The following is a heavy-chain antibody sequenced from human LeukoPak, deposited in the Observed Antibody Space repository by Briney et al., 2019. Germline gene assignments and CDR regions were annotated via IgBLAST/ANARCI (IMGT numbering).Heavy chain of an antibody. CDR2: INHSGST. D-gene: IGHD3-10*01. J-gene: IGHJ4*02. Sequence: TPSETLSLTCAVYGGSFSGYYWSWIRQPPGKGLEWIGEINHSGSTNYNPSLKSRVTISVDTSKNQFSLKLSSVTAADTAVYYCARDYRDVLLWFGELSKWGQGTLVTVSS. V-gene: IGHV4-34*01. CDR1: GGSFSGYY. CDR3: ARDYRDVLLWFGELSK.